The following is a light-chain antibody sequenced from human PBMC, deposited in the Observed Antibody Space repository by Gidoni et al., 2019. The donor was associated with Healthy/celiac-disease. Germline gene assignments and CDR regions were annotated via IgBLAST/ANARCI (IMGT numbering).Light chain of an antibody. CDR1: RSNIGAGYD. CDR2: CNS. CDR3: QSYDSSLSGSVV. V-gene: IGLV1-40*01. Sequence: QSVLTQPPSVSGAPGQRVTISCTGSRSNIGAGYDVHWYQQLPGTAPTPLIYCNSNRPSGVPDRFSGSKSGTSASLAISGLQAEDEADYYCQSYDSSLSGSVVFGGGTKLTVL. J-gene: IGLJ2*01.